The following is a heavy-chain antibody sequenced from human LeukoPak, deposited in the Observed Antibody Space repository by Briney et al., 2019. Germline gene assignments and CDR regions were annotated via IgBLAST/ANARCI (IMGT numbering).Heavy chain of an antibody. CDR2: IYTSGST. Sequence: SETLSLTCTVSGGSISSYHWSWIRRPAGKGLEWIGRIYTSGSTNYNPSLKSRVTMSVDTSKNQFSLKLSSVTAADTAVYYCARGHRFGESAHAFDIWGQGTMVTVS. D-gene: IGHD3-10*01. CDR1: GGSISSYH. CDR3: ARGHRFGESAHAFDI. V-gene: IGHV4-4*07. J-gene: IGHJ3*02.